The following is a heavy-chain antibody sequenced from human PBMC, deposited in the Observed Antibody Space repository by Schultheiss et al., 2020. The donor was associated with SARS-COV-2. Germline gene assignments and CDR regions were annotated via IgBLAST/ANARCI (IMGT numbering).Heavy chain of an antibody. D-gene: IGHD2-2*01. CDR1: GGSISSSNW. J-gene: IGHJ3*02. CDR2: VYHSGNT. CDR3: ARKTQLLYAFDI. V-gene: IGHV4-4*02. Sequence: SETLSLTCTVSGGSISSSNWWSWVRQPPGKGLEWIGEVYHSGNTNYNPSLKSRVTFSVDTSKNQFSLKLSSVTAADTAVYYCARKTQLLYAFDIWGQGTMVTVSS.